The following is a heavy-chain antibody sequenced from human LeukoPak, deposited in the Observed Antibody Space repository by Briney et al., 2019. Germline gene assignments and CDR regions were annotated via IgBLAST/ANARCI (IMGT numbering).Heavy chain of an antibody. D-gene: IGHD5-18*01. CDR1: GYTFTGYY. Sequence: VASVKVSCKASGYTFTGYYMHWVRQAPGQGLEWMGWINPNSGGTNYAQKLRGRVTMTRDTSISTAYMELSRLRADDTAVYYCARDSSYGYPWFDPWGQGTLVTVSS. CDR2: INPNSGGT. V-gene: IGHV1-2*02. J-gene: IGHJ5*02. CDR3: ARDSSYGYPWFDP.